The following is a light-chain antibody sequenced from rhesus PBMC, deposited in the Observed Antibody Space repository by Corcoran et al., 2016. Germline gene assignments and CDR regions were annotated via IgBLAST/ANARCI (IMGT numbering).Light chain of an antibody. Sequence: DIQMTQSPSSLSASVGDRVTITCRASQGINNYLAWYQQKPGKAPNLLIYRASNLETRVPSRFRGSGAGTDFTLPIRGLQPEDLSTYYCQQQDRSPWTFGQGAKVDLK. CDR1: QGINNY. V-gene: IGKV1-69*01. CDR3: QQQDRSPWT. CDR2: RAS. J-gene: IGKJ1*01.